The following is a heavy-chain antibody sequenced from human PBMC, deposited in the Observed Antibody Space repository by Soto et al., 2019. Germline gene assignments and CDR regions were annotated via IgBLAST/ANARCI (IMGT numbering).Heavy chain of an antibody. CDR1: GGTFSSYA. J-gene: IGHJ6*02. D-gene: IGHD3-10*01. CDR2: IIPIFGTA. V-gene: IGHV1-69*01. Sequence: QVQLVQSGAELKKPGSSVKVSCKASGGTFSSYAISWVRQAPGQGLEWMGGIIPIFGTANYAQKFQGRVTITADESTSTAYMELSSLRSEDTAVYYCTRRYGSGSYSGYYYYGMDVWGQGTTVTVSS. CDR3: TRRYGSGSYSGYYYYGMDV.